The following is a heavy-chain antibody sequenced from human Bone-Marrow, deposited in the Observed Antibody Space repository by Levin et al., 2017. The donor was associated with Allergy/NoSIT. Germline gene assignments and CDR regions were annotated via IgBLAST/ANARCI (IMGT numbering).Heavy chain of an antibody. CDR3: AREITMVRGVIDY. V-gene: IGHV4-30-4*01. CDR1: GGSISSGDYY. CDR2: IYYSGST. J-gene: IGHJ4*02. D-gene: IGHD3-10*01. Sequence: SQTLSLTCTVSGGSISSGDYYWRWIRQPPGKGLEWIGYIYYSGSTYYNPSLKSRVTISVDTSKNQFSLKLSSVTAADTAVYYCAREITMVRGVIDYWGQGTLVTVSS.